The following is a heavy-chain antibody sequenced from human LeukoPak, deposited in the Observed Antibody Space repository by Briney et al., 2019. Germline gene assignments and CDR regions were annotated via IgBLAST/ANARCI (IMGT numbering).Heavy chain of an antibody. D-gene: IGHD6-13*01. CDR2: IRYDGSNK. CDR3: AKGTIAAAGIFGIDY. V-gene: IGHV3-30*02. J-gene: IGHJ4*02. CDR1: GFTFSSYS. Sequence: SGGSLRLSCAASGFTFSSYSMNWVRQAPGKGLEWVAFIRYDGSNKYYADSVKGRFTISRDNSKNTLYLQMNSLRAEDTAVYYCAKGTIAAAGIFGIDYWGQGTLVTVSS.